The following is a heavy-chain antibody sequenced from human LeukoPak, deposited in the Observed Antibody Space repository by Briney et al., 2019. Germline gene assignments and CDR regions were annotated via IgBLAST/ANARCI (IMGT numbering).Heavy chain of an antibody. V-gene: IGHV5-51*01. D-gene: IGHD2-15*01. CDR1: GCSFSSYW. CDR3: ARRLGGVDVFDI. CDR2: IYPGDSDS. Sequence: GESLKISCKGSGCSFSSYWIAWVRQMPGKGLEWMGIIYPGDSDSKYSRSFQGQVTTSADKSINTAYLQWSSLKASDSAMYYCARRLGGVDVFDIWGQGTMVTVSS. J-gene: IGHJ3*02.